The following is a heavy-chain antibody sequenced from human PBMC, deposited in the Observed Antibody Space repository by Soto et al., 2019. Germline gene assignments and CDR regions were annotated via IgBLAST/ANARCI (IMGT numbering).Heavy chain of an antibody. D-gene: IGHD1-1*01. J-gene: IGHJ3*02. Sequence: LRLSCAASGFTFISYWMHWVRQAPGKGLVWVSRINSDGSSTSYADSVKGRFTISRDNAKNTLYLQMNSLRAEDTAVYYCARANWNDDLDAFDIWGQGTMVTVSS. V-gene: IGHV3-74*01. CDR1: GFTFISYW. CDR3: ARANWNDDLDAFDI. CDR2: INSDGSST.